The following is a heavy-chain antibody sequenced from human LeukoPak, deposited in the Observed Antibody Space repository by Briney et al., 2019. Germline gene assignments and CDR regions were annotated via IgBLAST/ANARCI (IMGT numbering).Heavy chain of an antibody. Sequence: SETLSLTCTVSGDSISRYYWSWIRQPPGKGLEWIGYIYYSGSTNYNPYLKSRVTISVDTSKNQFSLKLSSVTAADTAVYYCARVRRQWELLPYDAFDIWGQGTMVTVSS. CDR3: ARVRRQWELLPYDAFDI. D-gene: IGHD1-26*01. CDR1: GDSISRYY. CDR2: IYYSGST. J-gene: IGHJ3*02. V-gene: IGHV4-59*01.